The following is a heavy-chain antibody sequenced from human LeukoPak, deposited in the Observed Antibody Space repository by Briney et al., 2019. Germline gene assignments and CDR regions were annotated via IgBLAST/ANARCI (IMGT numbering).Heavy chain of an antibody. CDR2: VNPNSGNT. J-gene: IGHJ6*03. V-gene: IGHV1-8*01. CDR3: ARGMEPYYYMDV. CDR1: GYTFTSYD. Sequence: ASVKVSCKTSGYTFTSYDLNWVRQATGQGLEWMGWVNPNSGNTGYAQKFQGRVTMTMDPSISTAYMELSSLRSEDTAVYYCARGMEPYYYMDVWGKGTTVTVSS. D-gene: IGHD1-26*01.